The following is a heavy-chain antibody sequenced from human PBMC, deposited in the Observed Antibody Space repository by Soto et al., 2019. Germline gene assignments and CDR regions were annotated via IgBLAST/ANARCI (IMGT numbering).Heavy chain of an antibody. CDR1: GFTFSSYG. D-gene: IGHD6-6*01. CDR2: IWDDGSNK. J-gene: IGHJ6*02. V-gene: IGHV3-33*01. Sequence: QVQLVESWGGVVQPGRSLRLSCAASGFTFSSYGMHWVRQAPGKGLEWVADIWDDGSNKYYADSVKGLFTISRDNSKTTLYLQMNSLRAEDTAVYYCARVETSSSFYYYSYGMDVWGQGTTVTVSS. CDR3: ARVETSSSFYYYSYGMDV.